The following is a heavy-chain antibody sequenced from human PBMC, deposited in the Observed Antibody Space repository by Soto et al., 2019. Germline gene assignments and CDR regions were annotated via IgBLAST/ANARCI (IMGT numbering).Heavy chain of an antibody. CDR2: IVVASGRT. CDR3: SADHPHTAIGWPV. CDR1: GFDFGSFC. V-gene: IGHV1-58*02. D-gene: IGHD4-17*01. Sequence: SVKVSCKASGFDFGSFCIQFLRQTRGRGLEWIGWIVVASGRTNYARQFQGRVAFSRDMSSTTAYMDLFDLKSDDTAVYFCSADHPHTAIGWPVWGQGTTVTVSS. J-gene: IGHJ6*02.